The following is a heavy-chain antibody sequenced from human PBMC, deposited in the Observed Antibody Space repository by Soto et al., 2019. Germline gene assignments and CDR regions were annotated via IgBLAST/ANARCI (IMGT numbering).Heavy chain of an antibody. J-gene: IGHJ4*02. Sequence: SETLSLTCTVSGGSISSGGYYWSWIRQHPGKGLGWIGYIYYSGSTYYNPSLKSRVTISVDTSKNQFSLKLSSVTAADTAVCYCARAPNGYKVDYWGQGTLVTVSS. CDR1: GGSISSGGYY. CDR3: ARAPNGYKVDY. D-gene: IGHD5-12*01. CDR2: IYYSGST. V-gene: IGHV4-31*03.